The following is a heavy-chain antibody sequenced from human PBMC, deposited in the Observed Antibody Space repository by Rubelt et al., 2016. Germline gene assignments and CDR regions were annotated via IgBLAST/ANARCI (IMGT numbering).Heavy chain of an antibody. J-gene: IGHJ4*02. CDR3: ARDGYYDFWSGYYSGYYFDY. Sequence: QVQLVQSGAEVRKPGASVKVSCKASGYTFTSYAMHWVRQAPGQRLEWMGWINAGNGNTKYSQKFQGRVSFTRDPSASTAYMELSSLRSEDTAVYYCARDGYYDFWSGYYSGYYFDYWGQGTLVTVSS. D-gene: IGHD3-3*01. V-gene: IGHV1-3*01. CDR2: INAGNGNT. CDR1: GYTFTSYA.